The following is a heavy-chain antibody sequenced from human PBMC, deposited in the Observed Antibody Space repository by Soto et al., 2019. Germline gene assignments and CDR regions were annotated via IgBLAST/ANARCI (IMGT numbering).Heavy chain of an antibody. D-gene: IGHD2-21*02. CDR2: VKSTAYGGTI. Sequence: PGGSLRLSCVGSGFTFSSNWMNWLRQAPGKGLEWVGRVKSTAYGGTIEYATPVKGRFTISRDDSKNTVYLQMNSLKIEDTAVYYCATDRYHIVVVTAAGPLFDYWGQGALVTVSS. CDR3: ATDRYHIVVVTAAGPLFDY. V-gene: IGHV3-15*07. CDR1: GFTFSSNW. J-gene: IGHJ4*02.